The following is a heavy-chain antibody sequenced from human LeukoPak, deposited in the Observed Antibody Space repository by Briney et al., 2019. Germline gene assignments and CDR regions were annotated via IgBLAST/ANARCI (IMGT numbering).Heavy chain of an antibody. V-gene: IGHV3-7*01. CDR2: IKQDGSEK. Sequence: PGGSLRLSCAASGFTFSSYWMRWVRQAPGKGLEWVANIKQDGSEKYYVDSVKGRFTISRDNAKNSLYLQMNSLRAEDTAVYYCARDQGGILWDYWGQGTLVTVSS. CDR1: GFTFSSYW. D-gene: IGHD1-26*01. J-gene: IGHJ4*02. CDR3: ARDQGGILWDY.